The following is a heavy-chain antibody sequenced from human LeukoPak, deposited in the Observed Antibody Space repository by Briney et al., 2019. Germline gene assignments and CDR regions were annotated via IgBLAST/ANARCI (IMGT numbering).Heavy chain of an antibody. CDR3: ARVRIHNSALGY. V-gene: IGHV1-69*02. CDR2: IIPILGIA. D-gene: IGHD6-25*01. J-gene: IGHJ4*02. CDR1: GGTFSSYT. Sequence: ASVKVSCKASGGTFSSYTISWVRQAPGQGLEWMGRIIPILGIANYAQKFQGRVTITADKSTSTAYMELSSLRSEDTAVYYCARVRIHNSALGYWGQGTLVTVSS.